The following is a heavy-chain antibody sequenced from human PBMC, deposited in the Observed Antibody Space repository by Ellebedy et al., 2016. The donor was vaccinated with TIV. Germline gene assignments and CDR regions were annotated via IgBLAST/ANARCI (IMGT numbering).Heavy chain of an antibody. CDR3: ARDHRIAVAGYHYYYGMDV. D-gene: IGHD6-19*01. CDR2: ISAYNGNT. CDR1: GYTFTSYS. J-gene: IGHJ6*02. Sequence: ASVKVSXXASGYTFTSYSITWVRQAPRQGLEWMGWISAYNGNTNYAQKLQGRVTMTTDTSTSTAYMELRSLRSDDTAVYYCARDHRIAVAGYHYYYGMDVWGQGTTVTVSS. V-gene: IGHV1-18*01.